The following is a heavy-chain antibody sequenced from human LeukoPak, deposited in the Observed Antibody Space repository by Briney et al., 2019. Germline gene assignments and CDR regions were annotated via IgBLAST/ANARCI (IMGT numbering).Heavy chain of an antibody. J-gene: IGHJ4*02. CDR2: LNPSGST. V-gene: IGHV4-38-2*01. Sequence: SETLSLTCAVSGYSIRSGYYWAWIRQPPGKGLEWIGELNPSGSTNYNPSLKSRVTISVDTSKNQLSLKLSSVTAADTAVFYCARGQGRDGYNGILEYWGQGALVTVPS. CDR1: GYSIRSGYY. CDR3: ARGQGRDGYNGILEY. D-gene: IGHD5-24*01.